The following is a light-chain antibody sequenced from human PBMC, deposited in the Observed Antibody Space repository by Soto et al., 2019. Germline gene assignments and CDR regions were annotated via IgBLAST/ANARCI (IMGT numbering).Light chain of an antibody. CDR3: QQCGSSPIT. CDR2: GAS. CDR1: QSVSSSY. V-gene: IGKV3-20*01. J-gene: IGKJ5*01. Sequence: EIVLTQSPGTLSLSPGERATLSCRASQSVSSSYLAWYQQKPGQAPRLLIYGASSRATGIPDRFSVSGSGTDFTLTISRLEPEDFAVYYCQQCGSSPITFGQGTRLEIK.